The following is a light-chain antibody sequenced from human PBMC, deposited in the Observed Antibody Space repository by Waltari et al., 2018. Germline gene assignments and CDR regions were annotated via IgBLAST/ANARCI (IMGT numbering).Light chain of an antibody. CDR1: CSNLGSNP. CDR3: AAWDDSLGGPV. CDR2: SND. Sequence: QSLLTQPPSASGTPGQRVTISCSGGCSNLGSNPITWYRQFPGPAPKVLIYSNDQRTSGVPERFSGSKSGTSASLAISGLQSEDEADYYCAAWDDSLGGPVFGGGTKLTVL. V-gene: IGLV1-44*01. J-gene: IGLJ2*01.